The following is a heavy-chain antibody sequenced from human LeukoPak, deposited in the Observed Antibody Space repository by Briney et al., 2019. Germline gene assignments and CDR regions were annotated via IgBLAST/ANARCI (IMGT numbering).Heavy chain of an antibody. J-gene: IGHJ6*02. CDR2: ISTYNGNT. CDR1: GYTFTNYG. D-gene: IGHD6-6*01. V-gene: IGHV1-18*01. CDR3: ARDRGSSEDYGLDV. Sequence: ASVKVSCKASGYTFTNYGISWVRQAPGQGLERMGWISTYNGNTYYAQKVQGRVTMTTDTSTSTVFMELRNLRSDDSAVYYCARDRGSSEDYGLDVWGHGTTVTVSS.